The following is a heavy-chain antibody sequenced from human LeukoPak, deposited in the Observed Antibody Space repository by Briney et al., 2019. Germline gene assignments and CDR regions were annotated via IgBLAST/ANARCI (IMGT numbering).Heavy chain of an antibody. CDR1: GFTFSSYS. CDR3: AREAGGYCSGGSCSDTGGFDP. D-gene: IGHD2-15*01. J-gene: IGHJ5*02. V-gene: IGHV3-21*01. CDR2: ISSSSSYI. Sequence: PGGSLRLSCAASGFTFSSYSMNWVRQAPGKGLEWVSSISSSSSYIYYADSVKGRFTISRDNAKNSLYPQMNSLRAEDTAVYYCAREAGGYCSGGSCSDTGGFDPWGQGTLVTVSS.